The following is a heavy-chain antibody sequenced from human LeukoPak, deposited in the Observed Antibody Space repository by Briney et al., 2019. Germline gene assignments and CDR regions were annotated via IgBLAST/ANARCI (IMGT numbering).Heavy chain of an antibody. V-gene: IGHV3-48*01. CDR3: AREELLDYFDY. CDR2: ISSSSSTI. Sequence: GGSLRLSCAASGFTFSSYSMNWVRQAPGKGLEWVSYISSSSSTIYYADSVKGRFTISRDNSKNTLYLQMNSLRAEDTAVYYCAREELLDYFDYWGQGTLVTVSS. D-gene: IGHD2-21*01. J-gene: IGHJ4*02. CDR1: GFTFSSYS.